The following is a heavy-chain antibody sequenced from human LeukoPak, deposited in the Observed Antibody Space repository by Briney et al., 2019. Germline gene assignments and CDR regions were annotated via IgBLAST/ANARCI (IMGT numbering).Heavy chain of an antibody. CDR3: AKIQGYYFDY. CDR2: IPYDGSNK. J-gene: IGHJ4*02. Sequence: PGGSLRLSCAASGFTFSSYAMHWVRQAPGKGLEWVAVIPYDGSNKYYADSVKGRFTTSRDNSKNTLYLQMNSLRAEDTAVYYCAKIQGYYFDYWGQGTLVTVSS. V-gene: IGHV3-30-3*02. CDR1: GFTFSSYA. D-gene: IGHD5-18*01.